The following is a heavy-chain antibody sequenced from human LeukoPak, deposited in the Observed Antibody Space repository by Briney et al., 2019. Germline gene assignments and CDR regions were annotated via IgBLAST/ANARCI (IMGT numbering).Heavy chain of an antibody. CDR1: GGSISSYY. V-gene: IGHV4-59*01. Sequence: KPSETLSLTCTVSGGSISSYYRSWIRQPPGKGLEWIGYIYYSGSTNYNPSLKSRVTISVDTSKNQFSLKLSSVTAADTAVYYCATLPSSTTHDAFDIWGQGTMVTVSS. CDR3: ATLPSSTTHDAFDI. CDR2: IYYSGST. D-gene: IGHD1-1*01. J-gene: IGHJ3*02.